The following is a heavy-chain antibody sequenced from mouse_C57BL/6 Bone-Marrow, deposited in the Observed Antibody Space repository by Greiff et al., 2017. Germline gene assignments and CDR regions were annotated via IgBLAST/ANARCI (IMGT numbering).Heavy chain of an antibody. CDR3: ARGSNYGYAMDY. D-gene: IGHD2-5*01. Sequence: EVQLQQSEGGLVQPGSSMKLSCTASGFTFSDYYMAWVRQVPEKGLEWVANINYDGSSTYYLDSLKCRFIISRDNAKNILYLQMSSLTSEDTATYYCARGSNYGYAMDYWGQGTSVTVSS. CDR1: GFTFSDYY. V-gene: IGHV5-16*01. J-gene: IGHJ4*01. CDR2: INYDGSST.